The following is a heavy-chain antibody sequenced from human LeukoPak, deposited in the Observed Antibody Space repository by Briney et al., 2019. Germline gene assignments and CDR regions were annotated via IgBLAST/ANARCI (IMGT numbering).Heavy chain of an antibody. D-gene: IGHD4-17*01. CDR2: IYYSGST. Sequence: SETLSLTCTVSGGSISSSSYYWGWIRQPPGKGLEWIGSIYYSGSTTYNPSLKSRVTISVETSKNQFSLKLSSVTAADTAFYYCARNHTHEGYGYYFDYWGQGTLVTVSS. J-gene: IGHJ4*02. CDR1: GGSISSSSYY. CDR3: ARNHTHEGYGYYFDY. V-gene: IGHV4-39*01.